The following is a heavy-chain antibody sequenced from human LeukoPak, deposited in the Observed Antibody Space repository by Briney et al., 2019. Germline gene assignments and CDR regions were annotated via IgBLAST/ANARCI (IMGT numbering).Heavy chain of an antibody. Sequence: GGSLRLSCAASGFTFSSYAMSWVRQAPGKGLEWVSAISGSGGSTYYADSVKGRFTISRDNSKNTLNLQMNSLRAEDTAVYYCARKGSTKVVTPFGFDYWGQGTLVTVSS. CDR2: ISGSGGST. J-gene: IGHJ4*02. CDR3: ARKGSTKVVTPFGFDY. D-gene: IGHD4-23*01. CDR1: GFTFSSYA. V-gene: IGHV3-23*01.